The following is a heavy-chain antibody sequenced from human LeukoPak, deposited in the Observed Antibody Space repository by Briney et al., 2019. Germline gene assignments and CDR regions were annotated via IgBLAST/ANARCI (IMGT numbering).Heavy chain of an antibody. J-gene: IGHJ4*02. D-gene: IGHD6-19*01. Sequence: GGSLRLSCAASGFTFSDHYMDWVRQAPGKGLEWVGRTRNKANSYTTEYAASVKGRFTISRDDSKNSLYLQMTSLRVEDTAIYYCARATYNSGYKIDYWGQGTLVTVSS. CDR2: TRNKANSYTT. CDR1: GFTFSDHY. CDR3: ARATYNSGYKIDY. V-gene: IGHV3-72*01.